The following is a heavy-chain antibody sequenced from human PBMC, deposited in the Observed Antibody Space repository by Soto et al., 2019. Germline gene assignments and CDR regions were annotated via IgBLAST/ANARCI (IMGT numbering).Heavy chain of an antibody. Sequence: EVQLVESGGGLVQPGGSLRLSCAASGFTFSSYWMHWVRQAPGKGLVWVSRINSDGSSTSYADSVKGRFTISRDNAKNTLYLQMNSLRAEDTAVYYCARRYGDYDVGYYYYGMDVWGQGTTVTVSS. V-gene: IGHV3-74*01. CDR2: INSDGSST. CDR1: GFTFSSYW. D-gene: IGHD4-17*01. CDR3: ARRYGDYDVGYYYYGMDV. J-gene: IGHJ6*02.